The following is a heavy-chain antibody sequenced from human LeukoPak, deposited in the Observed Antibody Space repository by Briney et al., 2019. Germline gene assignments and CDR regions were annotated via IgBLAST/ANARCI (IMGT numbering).Heavy chain of an antibody. V-gene: IGHV4-59*08. CDR3: ARSGSSGLDY. D-gene: IGHD3-22*01. Sequence: SETLSLTCTVSGGSISSYYWSWIRQPPGKGLEWIGYIYYSGSTYYNPSLKSRVTISVDTSKNQFSLKLSSVTAADTAVYYCARSGSSGLDYWGQGTLVTVSS. CDR1: GGSISSYY. CDR2: IYYSGST. J-gene: IGHJ4*02.